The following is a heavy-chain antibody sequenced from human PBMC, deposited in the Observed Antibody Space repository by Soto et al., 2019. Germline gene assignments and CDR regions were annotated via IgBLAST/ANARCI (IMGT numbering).Heavy chain of an antibody. CDR1: GFTFSVYW. Sequence: EVQLVESGGGLVQPGGSRSLSCSASGFTFSVYWMHWVRQAPGQGLVWVSRIDSDGGTTSYAESVKGRFTISRDNAESTLYLQMNSLRADDTAVYYCARPGYSDYGPGVDVWGQGTTVTVSS. V-gene: IGHV3-74*01. D-gene: IGHD5-12*01. CDR3: ARPGYSDYGPGVDV. CDR2: IDSDGGTT. J-gene: IGHJ6*02.